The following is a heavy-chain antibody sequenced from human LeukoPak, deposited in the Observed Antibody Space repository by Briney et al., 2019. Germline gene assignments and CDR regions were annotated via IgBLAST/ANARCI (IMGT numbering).Heavy chain of an antibody. V-gene: IGHV4-39*01. CDR2: IYYSGST. CDR1: GGSISSSSYY. Sequence: PSETLSLTCTVSGGSISSSSYYWGWIRQPPGKGVEWIGSIYYSGSTYYNPSLKSRVTISVDTSKNQFSLKLSSVTAADTAVYYCARLSISSGSYHIDYWGQGTLVTVSS. CDR3: ARLSISSGSYHIDY. D-gene: IGHD1-26*01. J-gene: IGHJ4*02.